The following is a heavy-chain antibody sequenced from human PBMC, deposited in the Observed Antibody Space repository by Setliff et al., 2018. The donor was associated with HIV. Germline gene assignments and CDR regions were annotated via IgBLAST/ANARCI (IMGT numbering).Heavy chain of an antibody. CDR3: ARASPHRYFFDY. J-gene: IGHJ4*02. Sequence: QAPGKGLEWVSCISSSSPTYIYYADSVKGRFTISRDNAKNSLYLEMNSLRAEETAVYYCARASPHRYFFDYWGQGSLVTVSS. D-gene: IGHD1-20*01. CDR2: ISSSSPTYI. V-gene: IGHV3-21*01.